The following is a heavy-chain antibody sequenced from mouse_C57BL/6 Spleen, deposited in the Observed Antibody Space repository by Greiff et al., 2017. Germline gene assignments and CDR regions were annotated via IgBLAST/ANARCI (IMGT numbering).Heavy chain of an antibody. Sequence: QVQLQQPGAELVKPGASVKLSCKASGYTFTSYWMHWVKQRPGQGLEWIGMIHPSIGSTNYNEKFKSKATLTVDKSSSTAYMQLSSLTSEDSAVYYYSLSAQANYYAMDYWGQGTSVTVSS. V-gene: IGHV1-64*01. CDR1: GYTFTSYW. D-gene: IGHD3-2*02. CDR2: IHPSIGST. CDR3: SLSAQANYYAMDY. J-gene: IGHJ4*01.